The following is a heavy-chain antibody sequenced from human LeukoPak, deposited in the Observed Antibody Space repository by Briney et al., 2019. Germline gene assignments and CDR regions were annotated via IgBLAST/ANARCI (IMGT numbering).Heavy chain of an antibody. D-gene: IGHD6-19*01. CDR3: AKALGHSSGWYGYYFDY. V-gene: IGHV3-23*01. J-gene: IGHJ4*02. CDR1: GFTFSSYA. CDR2: ISGSGGST. Sequence: GGSLRLSCAASGFTFSSYAMSWVRQAPGKGLEWVSAISGSGGSTYYADSVKGRFTISRDNSKNTLYLQMNSLRAEDTAVYYCAKALGHSSGWYGYYFDYWGQGTLVTVSS.